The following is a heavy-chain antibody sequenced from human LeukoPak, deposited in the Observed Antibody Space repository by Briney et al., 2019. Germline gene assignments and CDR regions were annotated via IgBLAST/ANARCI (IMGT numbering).Heavy chain of an antibody. CDR2: ISYDGSNK. CDR1: GFTFSSYA. Sequence: GGSLRLSCAASGFTFSSYAMHWVRQAPGKGLEWVAVISYDGSNKYYADSVKGRFTVSRDNSKNTLYVEMNSLRGEDTAVYYCARSPPSVPSRYYMDVWGKGTTVTVSS. CDR3: ARSPPSVPSRYYMDV. V-gene: IGHV3-30*04. D-gene: IGHD3-9*01. J-gene: IGHJ6*04.